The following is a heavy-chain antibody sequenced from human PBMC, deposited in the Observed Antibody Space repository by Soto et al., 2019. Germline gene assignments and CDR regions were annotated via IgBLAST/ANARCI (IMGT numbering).Heavy chain of an antibody. J-gene: IGHJ4*02. V-gene: IGHV4-34*01. CDR3: ARHLGTLRDFFDY. CDR1: GGSFSGYY. CDR2: INHSGST. Sequence: SETLSLTCAVYGGSFSGYYWSWIRQPPGKGLEWIGEINHSGSTNYNPSLKSRVTISVDTSKNQFSLKLSSVTAADTAVYYCARHLGTLRDFFDYWGQGTLVTVSS.